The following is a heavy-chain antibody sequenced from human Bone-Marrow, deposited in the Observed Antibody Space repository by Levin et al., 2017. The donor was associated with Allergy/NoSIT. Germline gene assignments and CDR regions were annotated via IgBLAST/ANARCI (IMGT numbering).Heavy chain of an antibody. CDR2: CSSTGDYI. Sequence: GESLKISCVGSAFTFSSYTMNWVRQSPGKGLEWVASCSSTGDYINYADSVKGRFTISRDNAKNSVYLQMNSLRPEDAAVYYCARSQSITGTEDLKLMDVWGQGTTVTVSS. J-gene: IGHJ6*02. V-gene: IGHV3-21*06. D-gene: IGHD1/OR15-1a*01. CDR3: ARSQSITGTEDLKLMDV. CDR1: AFTFSSYT.